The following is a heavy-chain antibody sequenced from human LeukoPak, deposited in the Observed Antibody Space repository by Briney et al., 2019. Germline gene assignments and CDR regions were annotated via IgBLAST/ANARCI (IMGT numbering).Heavy chain of an antibody. CDR3: ARDTGDYWFDY. CDR2: INPSGGST. Sequence: GASVKVSCKASGYTFTSYYMHWVRQAPGQGLEWMGIINPSGGSTSYAQKFQGRVTMTRDTSISTAYMELTRLRSDATAVYYCARDTGDYWFDYWGQGTLVTVSS. V-gene: IGHV1-46*01. D-gene: IGHD4-17*01. CDR1: GYTFTSYY. J-gene: IGHJ4*02.